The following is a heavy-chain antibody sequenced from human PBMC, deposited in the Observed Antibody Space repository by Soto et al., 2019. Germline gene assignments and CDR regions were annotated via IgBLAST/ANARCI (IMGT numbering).Heavy chain of an antibody. CDR3: AREYYDFWSGPYGMDV. J-gene: IGHJ6*02. Sequence: GGSLRLSCAASGFTFSSYWMHWVRQAPGKGLVWVSRINSDGSSTSYADSVKGRFTISRDNAKNTLYLQMNSLRAEDTAVYYCAREYYDFWSGPYGMDVWGQGTTVTVSS. CDR2: INSDGSST. V-gene: IGHV3-74*01. D-gene: IGHD3-3*01. CDR1: GFTFSSYW.